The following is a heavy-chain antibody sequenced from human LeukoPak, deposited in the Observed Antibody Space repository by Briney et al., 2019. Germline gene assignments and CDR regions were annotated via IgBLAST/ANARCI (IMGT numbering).Heavy chain of an antibody. D-gene: IGHD2-15*01. CDR2: IYSGGST. CDR1: GFTFSNYG. CDR3: ARRRKFTVVVASYGMDV. J-gene: IGHJ6*02. Sequence: GGSLRLSCAASGFTFSNYGMHWVRQAPGKGLEWVSVIYSGGSTYYADSVKGRFTISRDNSKNTLYLQMNGLRAEDTAVYYCARRRKFTVVVASYGMDVWGQGTTVTVSS. V-gene: IGHV3-53*01.